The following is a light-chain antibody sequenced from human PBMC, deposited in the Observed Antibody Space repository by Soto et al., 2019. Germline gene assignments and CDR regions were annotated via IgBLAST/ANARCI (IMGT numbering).Light chain of an antibody. J-gene: IGLJ2*01. V-gene: IGLV3-21*04. CDR3: QVWDSSSDHPV. Sequence: SSELTQSPSVSVAPGKTARITCGGTNIGSQSVHWYQQKPGQAPVLVIYYDGGRPSGIPERFSGSNSGNTATLTISRVEAGDEADYYCQVWDSSSDHPVFGGGTKLTVL. CDR1: NIGSQS. CDR2: YDG.